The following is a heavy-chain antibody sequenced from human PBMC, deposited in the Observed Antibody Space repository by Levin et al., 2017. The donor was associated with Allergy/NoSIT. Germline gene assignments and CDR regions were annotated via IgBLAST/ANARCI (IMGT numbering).Heavy chain of an antibody. J-gene: IGHJ4*02. Sequence: GGSLRLSCAASGFTFSDYYMSWIRQAPGKGLEWVSYISSSGSTIYYADSVKGRFTISRDNAKNSLYLQMNSLRAEDTAVYYCARAVISVGATYYFDYWGQGTLVTVSS. V-gene: IGHV3-11*01. D-gene: IGHD1-26*01. CDR1: GFTFSDYY. CDR3: ARAVISVGATYYFDY. CDR2: ISSSGSTI.